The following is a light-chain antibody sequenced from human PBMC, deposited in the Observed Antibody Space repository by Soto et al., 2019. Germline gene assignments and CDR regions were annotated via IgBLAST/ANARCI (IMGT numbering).Light chain of an antibody. Sequence: QSVLTQPPSVSGAPGQTVTISCTGSSSNIGAGYDVHWYQQLPGTAPKLLIYVNINRPSGVPDRFSGSKSGTSASLAITGLQTEDEADYYCQSYDNSLSAWVFGGGTQLTVL. CDR2: VNI. CDR3: QSYDNSLSAWV. J-gene: IGLJ3*02. CDR1: SSNIGAGYD. V-gene: IGLV1-40*01.